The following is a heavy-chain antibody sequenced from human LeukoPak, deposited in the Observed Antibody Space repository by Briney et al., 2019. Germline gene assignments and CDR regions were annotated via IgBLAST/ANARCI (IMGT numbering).Heavy chain of an antibody. J-gene: IGHJ4*02. CDR1: GGSISSGDYY. Sequence: SQTLSLTCTVSGGSISSGDYYWSWIRQPPGKGLEWIGYIYYSGSAYYNPSLKSRVTISVDTSKNQFSLKLSSVTAADTAVYYCARSPFDRSWYSPIDYWGQGTLVTVSS. CDR2: IYYSGSA. CDR3: ARSPFDRSWYSPIDY. V-gene: IGHV4-30-4*08. D-gene: IGHD6-13*01.